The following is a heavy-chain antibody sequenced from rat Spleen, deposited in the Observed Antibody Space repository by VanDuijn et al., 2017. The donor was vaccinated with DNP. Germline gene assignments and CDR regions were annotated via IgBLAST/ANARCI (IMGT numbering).Heavy chain of an antibody. CDR2: ISISVSTT. CDR1: GFTFSNSD. Sequence: EVQLVESGGGLVQPGRSMKLSCAASGFTFSNSDMAWVRQAPKGGLEWVATISISVSTTSYPDSVKGRFTISRDNAKSCLYLQMNSLNSEDTATYYCARQRVMYTTATGFAYWGQGTLVTVSS. J-gene: IGHJ3*01. CDR3: ARQRVMYTTATGFAY. V-gene: IGHV5-25*01. D-gene: IGHD1-6*01.